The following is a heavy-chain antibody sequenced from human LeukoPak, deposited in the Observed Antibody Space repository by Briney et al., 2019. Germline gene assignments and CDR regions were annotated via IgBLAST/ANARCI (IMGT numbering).Heavy chain of an antibody. V-gene: IGHV4-34*01. CDR1: GGSISGYY. J-gene: IGHJ4*02. D-gene: IGHD3-10*01. Sequence: PSETLSLTCTVSGGSISGYYWSWIRQPPGKGLEWIGEINHSGSTNYNPSLKSRVTISVDTSKNQFSLKLSSVTAADTAVYYCARGDYYGSGSYYAVKKYYFDYWGQGTLVTVSS. CDR2: INHSGST. CDR3: ARGDYYGSGSYYAVKKYYFDY.